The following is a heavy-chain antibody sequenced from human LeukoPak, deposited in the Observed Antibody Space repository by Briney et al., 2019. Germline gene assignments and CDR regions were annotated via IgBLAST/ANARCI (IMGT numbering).Heavy chain of an antibody. Sequence: PGGSLRLSCAASGFTFSRNAMHWVRQAPGKGLEWVASISYDGTSKYYADSVKGRFTISRDNFKKTLYLQMNSLRLEDTAVYYCARDPLPLRYCTNGVCHRPGLSWGQGTLVTVSS. D-gene: IGHD2-8*01. CDR2: ISYDGTSK. CDR3: ARDPLPLRYCTNGVCHRPGLS. V-gene: IGHV3-30*03. J-gene: IGHJ5*02. CDR1: GFTFSRNA.